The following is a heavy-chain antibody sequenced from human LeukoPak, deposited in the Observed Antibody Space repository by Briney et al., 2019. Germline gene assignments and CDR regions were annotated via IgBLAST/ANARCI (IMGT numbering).Heavy chain of an antibody. CDR1: CGSISSYY. CDR3: ATCSGGSCYSYYYYYMDV. Sequence: PSETLSLTCTVSCGSISSYYWSWIRQPPGKGLEWIGYIYYSGSTNYNPSLKSRVTISVDTSKNQFSLKLSSVTAADTAVYYCATCSGGSCYSYYYYYMDVWGKGTTVTVSS. D-gene: IGHD2-15*01. CDR2: IYYSGST. V-gene: IGHV4-59*01. J-gene: IGHJ6*03.